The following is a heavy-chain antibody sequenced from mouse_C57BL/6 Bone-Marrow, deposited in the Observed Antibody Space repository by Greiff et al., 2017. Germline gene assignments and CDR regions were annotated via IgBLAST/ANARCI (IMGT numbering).Heavy chain of an antibody. V-gene: IGHV5-4*03. CDR3: ARDLLSYAMDY. Sequence: DVMLVESGGGLVKPGGSLKLSCAASGFTFSSYAMSWVRQTPEKRLEWVATISDGGSYTYYPDNVKGRFTISRDNAKNNLYLQMSHLKSEDTAMYYCARDLLSYAMDYWGQGTSVTVSS. CDR1: GFTFSSYA. J-gene: IGHJ4*01. CDR2: ISDGGSYT. D-gene: IGHD2-1*01.